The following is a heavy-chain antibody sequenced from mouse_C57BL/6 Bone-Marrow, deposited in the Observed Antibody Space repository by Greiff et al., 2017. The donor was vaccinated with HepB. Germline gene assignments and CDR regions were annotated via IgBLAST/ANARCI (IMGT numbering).Heavy chain of an antibody. CDR1: GYSITSGYY. Sequence: EVKLQESGPGLVKPSQSLSLTCSVTGYSITSGYYWNWIRQFPGNKLEWMGYISYDGSNNYNPSLKNRISITRDTSKNQFFLKLNSVTTEDTATYYCARSRWLLPGYWGQGTTLTVSS. CDR3: ARSRWLLPGY. J-gene: IGHJ2*01. D-gene: IGHD2-3*01. CDR2: ISYDGSN. V-gene: IGHV3-6*01.